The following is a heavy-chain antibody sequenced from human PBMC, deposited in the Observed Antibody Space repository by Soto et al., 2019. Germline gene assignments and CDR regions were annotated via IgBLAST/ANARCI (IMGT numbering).Heavy chain of an antibody. V-gene: IGHV1-58*01. J-gene: IGHJ6*02. CDR1: GFTFTSSA. Sequence: SVKVSCKASGFTFTSSAVQWVRQARGQRLEWIGWIVVGSGNTKYSQKFQGRVTITRDTSASTAYMELSSLRSEDTAVYYCASNAQYYDILTGYLYYGMDVWGQGTTVTVSS. D-gene: IGHD3-9*01. CDR2: IVVGSGNT. CDR3: ASNAQYYDILTGYLYYGMDV.